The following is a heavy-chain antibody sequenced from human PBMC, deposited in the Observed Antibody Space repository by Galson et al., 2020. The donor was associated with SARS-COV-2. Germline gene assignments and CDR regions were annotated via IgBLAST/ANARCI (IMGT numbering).Heavy chain of an antibody. V-gene: IGHV4-31*03. CDR2: IYFSGRT. D-gene: IGHD3-3*01. CDR1: GGSISGGGSY. Sequence: SETLSLTCTVSGGSISGGGSYWSWVRQHPGKGLEWIGYIYFSGRTNYNPSLKSRVNISKDTSKNHFSLKLTSVTAADTAVYYCARESTYNDYWSAPEGHYYMDVWGKGTTVIVSS. CDR3: ARESTYNDYWSAPEGHYYMDV. J-gene: IGHJ6*03.